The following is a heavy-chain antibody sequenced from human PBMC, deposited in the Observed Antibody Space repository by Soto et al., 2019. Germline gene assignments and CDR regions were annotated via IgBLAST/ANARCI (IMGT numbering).Heavy chain of an antibody. J-gene: IGHJ4*02. Sequence: GSLRLSCAASGFTFSSYAMSWVRQAPGKGLEWVSAISGSGGSTYYADSVKGRFTISRDNSKNSLYLEMNSLRVEDTAVYYCARDWGGLGYWGQGTLVTVSS. CDR2: ISGSGGST. D-gene: IGHD3-10*01. CDR1: GFTFSSYA. V-gene: IGHV3-23*01. CDR3: ARDWGGLGY.